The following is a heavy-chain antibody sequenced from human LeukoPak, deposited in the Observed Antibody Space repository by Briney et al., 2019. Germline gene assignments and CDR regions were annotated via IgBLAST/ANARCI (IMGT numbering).Heavy chain of an antibody. V-gene: IGHV3-74*01. CDR3: ARSRTYGDYGRGLDY. Sequence: GGSLRLSCAASGCISSSYWMHWVRQPPGKGLVYIACIHTDGFSTRYTDSVTGRFTISRDNAKNTLYLPMNSLRAEDTAVYYCARSRTYGDYGRGLDYWGQGTLVTVS. CDR2: IHTDGFST. CDR1: GCISSSYW. J-gene: IGHJ4*02. D-gene: IGHD4-17*01.